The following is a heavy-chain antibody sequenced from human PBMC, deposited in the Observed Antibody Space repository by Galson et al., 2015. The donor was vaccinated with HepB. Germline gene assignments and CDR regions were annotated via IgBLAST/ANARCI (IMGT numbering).Heavy chain of an antibody. Sequence: SVKVSCKASGYTFTGYSMHWVRQAPGQGLEWMGWINPNSGGTNYAQKFQGRVTMTRDTAISTAYLELSRLRSDDTAVYYCAREVEKWVGLYDYMDVWGKGTTVTVSS. CDR2: INPNSGGT. V-gene: IGHV1-2*02. J-gene: IGHJ6*03. CDR3: AREVEKWVGLYDYMDV. CDR1: GYTFTGYS. D-gene: IGHD6-19*01.